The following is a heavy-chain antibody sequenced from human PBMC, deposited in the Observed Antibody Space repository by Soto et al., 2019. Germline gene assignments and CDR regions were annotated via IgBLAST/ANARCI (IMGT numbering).Heavy chain of an antibody. CDR1: GFTFSDYA. D-gene: IGHD6-19*01. CDR3: AKGGRQWLVTSDFNY. Sequence: VQLVESGGGVVQPGRSLRLSCAASGFTFSDYAMHWVRQAPGKGLEWVAVVSHDGRNTHYPDSVKGRFTISRDSSNNTGSLEMTSLRAEDTAVYYCAKGGRQWLVTSDFNYWGQGALVTVSS. CDR2: VSHDGRNT. V-gene: IGHV3-30*18. J-gene: IGHJ4*02.